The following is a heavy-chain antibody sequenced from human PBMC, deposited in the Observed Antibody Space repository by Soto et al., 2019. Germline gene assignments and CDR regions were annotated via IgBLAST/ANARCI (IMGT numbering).Heavy chain of an antibody. CDR1: GGTFSSYA. V-gene: IGHV1-69*13. CDR3: ASVETQRYYYGMDV. Sequence: SVKVSCKASGGTFSSYAISWVRQAPGQGLEWMGGIIPIFRTADYAQKFQGRVTITADESTSTAYMELSSLRSEDTAVYYCASVETQRYYYGMDVCGQGTTVTVSS. J-gene: IGHJ6*02. D-gene: IGHD2-15*01. CDR2: IIPIFRTA.